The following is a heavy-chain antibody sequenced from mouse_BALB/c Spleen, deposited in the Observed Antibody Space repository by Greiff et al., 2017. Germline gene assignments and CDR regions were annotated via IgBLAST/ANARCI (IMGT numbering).Heavy chain of an antibody. CDR2: INPSNGRT. D-gene: IGHD2-10*02. CDR1: GYTFTSYW. Sequence: QVQLQQPGAELVKPGASVKLSCKASGYTFTSYWMHWVKQRPGQGLEWIGEINPSNGRTNYNEKFKSKATLTVDKSSSTAYMQLSSLTSEDSAVYYCARGRYGNYYFDYWGQGTTLTVSS. J-gene: IGHJ2*01. CDR3: ARGRYGNYYFDY. V-gene: IGHV1S81*02.